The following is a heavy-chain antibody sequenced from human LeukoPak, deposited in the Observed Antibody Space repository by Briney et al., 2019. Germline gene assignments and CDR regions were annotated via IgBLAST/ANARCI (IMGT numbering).Heavy chain of an antibody. D-gene: IGHD3-10*01. CDR2: IYYSGST. CDR1: GGSISSGGYY. V-gene: IGHV4-31*03. CDR3: ARGSLGRGVRGDYFDY. J-gene: IGHJ4*02. Sequence: SETLSLTCTVSGGSISSGGYYWSWIRQHPGKGLEWIGYIYYSGSTYYNPSLKSRVTISVDTSKNQFSLKLSSVTAADTAVYYCARGSLGRGVRGDYFDYWGQGTLVTVSS.